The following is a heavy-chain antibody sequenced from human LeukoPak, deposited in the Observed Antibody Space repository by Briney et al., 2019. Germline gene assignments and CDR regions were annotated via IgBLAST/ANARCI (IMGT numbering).Heavy chain of an antibody. CDR3: ARDEQQLVPFDY. CDR1: GFTFSSYG. J-gene: IGHJ4*02. CDR2: IWYDGSNK. Sequence: GRSLRLSCAASGFTFSSYGMHWVRQAPGKGLEWVAVIWYDGSNKYYADSVKGRFTISRDNGKNSLHLQMNSLRAEDTAVYYCARDEQQLVPFDYWGQGTLVTVSS. D-gene: IGHD6-13*01. V-gene: IGHV3-33*01.